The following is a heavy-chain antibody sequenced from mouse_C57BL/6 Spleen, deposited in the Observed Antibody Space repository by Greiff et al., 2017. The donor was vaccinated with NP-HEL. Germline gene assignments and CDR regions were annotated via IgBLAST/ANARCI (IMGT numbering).Heavy chain of an antibody. V-gene: IGHV1-53*01. CDR3: ARDHGGYFDV. Sequence: QVQLQQPGTELVKPGASVKLSCKASGYTFTSYWMHWVKQRPGQGLEWIGNINPSNGGTNYNEKFKSKATLTVDKSSSTAYMQLSSLTSEDTEDYYRARDHGGYFDVWGTGTTVTVSS. D-gene: IGHD1-2*01. CDR2: INPSNGGT. CDR1: GYTFTSYW. J-gene: IGHJ1*03.